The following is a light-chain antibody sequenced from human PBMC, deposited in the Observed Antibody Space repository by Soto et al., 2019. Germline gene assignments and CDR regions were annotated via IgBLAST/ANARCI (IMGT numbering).Light chain of an antibody. CDR1: QSVSSN. CDR3: QQFSSYPLT. Sequence: EIGMTKYPATLAVPPGERATLSCRASQSVSSNLAWYQQKPGQAPRLLIYDASSRATGIPDRFSGGGSGTDFTLTISRLEPEDFAVYYCQQFSSYPLTFGGGTKVDI. CDR2: DAS. V-gene: IGKV3-20*01. J-gene: IGKJ4*01.